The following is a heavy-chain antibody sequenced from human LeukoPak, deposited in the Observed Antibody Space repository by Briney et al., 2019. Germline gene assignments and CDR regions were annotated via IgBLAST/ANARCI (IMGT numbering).Heavy chain of an antibody. J-gene: IGHJ4*02. CDR1: GYTFTSYY. CDR2: INPSGGST. CDR3: ARVFYYGSGSGNYFDY. V-gene: IGHV1-46*01. Sequence: ASVKVSCKASGYTFTSYYMHWVRQAPGQGLEWMGIINPSGGSTSYAQKFQGRVTMTRDMSTSTVYMELSSLRSEDTAVYYCARVFYYGSGSGNYFDYWGQGTLVTVSS. D-gene: IGHD3-10*01.